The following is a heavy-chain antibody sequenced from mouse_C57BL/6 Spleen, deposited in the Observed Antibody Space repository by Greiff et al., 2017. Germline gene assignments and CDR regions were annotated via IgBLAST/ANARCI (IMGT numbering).Heavy chain of an antibody. CDR3: VRQSFRGYFDY. V-gene: IGHV10-1*01. Sequence: EVQGVESGGGLVQPKGSLKLSCAASGFSFNTYAMTWVRQAPGKGLEWVARIRSKSNNYATYYADSVKDRFTISRDDSESMLYLQMNNLKTEDTAMYYCVRQSFRGYFDYWGQGTTLTVSS. CDR1: GFSFNTYA. CDR2: IRSKSNNYAT. J-gene: IGHJ2*01.